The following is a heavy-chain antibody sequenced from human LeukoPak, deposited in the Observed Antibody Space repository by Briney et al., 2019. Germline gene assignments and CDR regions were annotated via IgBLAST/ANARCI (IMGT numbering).Heavy chain of an antibody. Sequence: GGSLRLSCAASGFTFSSYSMNWVRQAPGKGLEWVSSISSSSSYIYYADSVKGRFTISRDNAKNSLYLQMNSLRAEDTAVYYCARDQYGDYAFHDYWGQGTLVTVSS. D-gene: IGHD4-17*01. V-gene: IGHV3-21*01. CDR1: GFTFSSYS. J-gene: IGHJ4*02. CDR2: ISSSSSYI. CDR3: ARDQYGDYAFHDY.